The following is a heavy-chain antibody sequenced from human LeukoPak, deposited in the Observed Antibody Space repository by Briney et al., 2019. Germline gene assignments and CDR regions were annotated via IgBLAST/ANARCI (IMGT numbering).Heavy chain of an antibody. CDR1: DYSIISDYY. J-gene: IGHJ5*02. D-gene: IGHD3-10*01. CDR2: IYHSGST. CDR3: PRQGHSGTNWSDP. Sequence: SETLSLTCGLSDYSIISDYYWGWIRQPPGKGLEWIGSIYHSGSTYYNPSLKSRVTISVDTSKNQFSLKLTSVTAADTAVYYCPRQGHSGTNWSDPWGQGTLVTVSS. V-gene: IGHV4-38-2*01.